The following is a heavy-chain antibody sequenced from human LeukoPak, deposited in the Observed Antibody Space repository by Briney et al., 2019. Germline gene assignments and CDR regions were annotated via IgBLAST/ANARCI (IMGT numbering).Heavy chain of an antibody. CDR3: ARGYYYDTSGSLGWFDP. D-gene: IGHD3-22*01. CDR2: ISWNSGSI. J-gene: IGHJ5*02. Sequence: PGRSLRLSCAASGFTFDDYAMHWVRQAPGKGLEWVSGISWNSGSIGYADSVKGRFTISRDNAKNSLYLQMNSLRAKDTALYYCARGYYYDTSGSLGWFDPWGQGTLVTVSS. CDR1: GFTFDDYA. V-gene: IGHV3-9*01.